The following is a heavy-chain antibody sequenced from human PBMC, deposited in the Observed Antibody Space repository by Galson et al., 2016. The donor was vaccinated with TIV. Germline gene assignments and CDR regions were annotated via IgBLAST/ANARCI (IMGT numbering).Heavy chain of an antibody. D-gene: IGHD3-16*01. V-gene: IGHV4-30-4*01. Sequence: LSLTCTVSGGSISNGDYSWSWIRQPPGKGPECIGYIYYSGNTNYKPSLESRVTISVDRSKNQFSLRLRSVTAADTAVYYCARVGLKYYYGLDVWGQGTTVTVSS. CDR3: ARVGLKYYYGLDV. CDR2: IYYSGNT. J-gene: IGHJ6*02. CDR1: GGSISNGDYS.